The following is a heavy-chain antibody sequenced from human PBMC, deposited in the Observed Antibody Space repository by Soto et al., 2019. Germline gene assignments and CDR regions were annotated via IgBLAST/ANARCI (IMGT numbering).Heavy chain of an antibody. D-gene: IGHD2-15*01. V-gene: IGHV4-30-2*01. J-gene: IGHJ4*02. Sequence: NPSETLSLTCAVSGGSIISGGYSWRWIRQPPGKGLEWIGYIYSGTTHYNPSLESRVTIAMDRSKNQVSLSLKSVTAADTAVYYCAREDSGAFFDFWGQGTLVTVSS. CDR3: AREDSGAFFDF. CDR2: IYSGTT. CDR1: GGSIISGGYS.